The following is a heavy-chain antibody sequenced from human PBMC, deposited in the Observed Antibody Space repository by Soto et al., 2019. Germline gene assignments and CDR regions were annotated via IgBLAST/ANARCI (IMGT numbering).Heavy chain of an antibody. CDR3: VRDISVNNWFDP. Sequence: GGSLRLSCAASGFTFSAYSMHWVRRGPGKGVEWVALIWVSGGTEYYVDFVRGRFTISRDNFKNTLFLQMNSLRNEDTAVYFCVRDISVNNWFDPWGQGTLVTVSS. J-gene: IGHJ5*02. CDR2: IWVSGGTE. CDR1: GFTFSAYS. D-gene: IGHD4-17*01. V-gene: IGHV3-33*08.